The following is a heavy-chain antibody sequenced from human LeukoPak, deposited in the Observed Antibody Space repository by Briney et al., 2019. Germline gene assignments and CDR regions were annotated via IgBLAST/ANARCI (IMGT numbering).Heavy chain of an antibody. CDR3: ARHVITGSLNYYYGMDV. CDR2: INHSGST. Sequence: PSETLSLTCAVYGGSFSGYYWSWIRRPPGKGLEWIGEINHSGSTNYNPSLKSRVTISVDTSKNQFSLKLSSVTAADTAVYYCARHVITGSLNYYYGMDVWGQGTTVTVSS. V-gene: IGHV4-34*01. CDR1: GGSFSGYY. J-gene: IGHJ6*02. D-gene: IGHD1-20*01.